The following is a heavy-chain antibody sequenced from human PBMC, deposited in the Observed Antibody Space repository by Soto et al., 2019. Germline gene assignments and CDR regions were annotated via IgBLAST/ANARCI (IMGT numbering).Heavy chain of an antibody. D-gene: IGHD5-12*01. Sequence: SETLSLTCTVSGGSISSSSYYWGWIRQPPGKGLEWIGSIYYSGSTYYNPSLKSRVTISVDTSKNQFSLKLSSVTAADTAVYYCARDRTPSPDSVIVATTTWDAFDIWGQGTMVTVSS. CDR3: ARDRTPSPDSVIVATTTWDAFDI. CDR2: IYYSGST. V-gene: IGHV4-39*07. J-gene: IGHJ3*02. CDR1: GGSISSSSYY.